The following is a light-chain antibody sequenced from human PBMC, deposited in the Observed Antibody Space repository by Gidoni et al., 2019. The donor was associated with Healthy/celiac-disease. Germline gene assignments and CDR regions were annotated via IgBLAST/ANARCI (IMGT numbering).Light chain of an antibody. CDR3: QQYGSSPFA. Sequence: IVLTQSPGTLSLSPGERATLSCRASQSVSSSYLAWYQQKPGQAPRLLIYGASSRATGIPDRFSGSWSGTDFTLTISRLEPEDFAVYYCQQYGSSPFAFGQGTKVEIK. J-gene: IGKJ1*01. CDR2: GAS. V-gene: IGKV3-20*01. CDR1: QSVSSSY.